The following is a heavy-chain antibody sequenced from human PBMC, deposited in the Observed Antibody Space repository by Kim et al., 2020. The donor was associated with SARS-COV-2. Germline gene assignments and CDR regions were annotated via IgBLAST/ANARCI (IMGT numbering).Heavy chain of an antibody. CDR3: AKPGSGSYYDAFDI. Sequence: GGSLRLSCAASGFTFSSYGMHWVRQAPGKGLEWVAVISYDGSNKYYADSVKGRFTISRDNSKNTLYLQMNSLRAEDTAVYYCAKPGSGSYYDAFDIWGQG. CDR1: GFTFSSYG. J-gene: IGHJ3*02. CDR2: ISYDGSNK. V-gene: IGHV3-30*18. D-gene: IGHD3-10*01.